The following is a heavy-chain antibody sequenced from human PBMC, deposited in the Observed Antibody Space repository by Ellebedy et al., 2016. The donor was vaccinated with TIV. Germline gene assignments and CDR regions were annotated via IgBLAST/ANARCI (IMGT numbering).Heavy chain of an antibody. CDR1: GFTFSRYW. Sequence: GESLKISCTASGFTFSRYWMTWVRQAPGKGLEWVAGIKQDGREKYYGDSVKGRFTISRDNAKDSLYLQMKSLRGEDTAVYYCASSVGSLGRWGQGTLVTVSS. J-gene: IGHJ5*02. D-gene: IGHD1-26*01. CDR2: IKQDGREK. CDR3: ASSVGSLGR. V-gene: IGHV3-7*03.